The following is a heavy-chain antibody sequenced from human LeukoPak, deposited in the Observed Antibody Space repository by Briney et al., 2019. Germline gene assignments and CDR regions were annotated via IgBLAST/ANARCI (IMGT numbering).Heavy chain of an antibody. CDR3: ARDLGCSGGSCYGYYYYGMDV. V-gene: IGHV4-31*03. Sequence: PSETLSLTCTFSGGSISSGGYYGSWIRQHPGKGLEWIGYIYYSGSTYYNPSLKSRVTISVDTSKNQFSLKLSSVTAADTAVYYCARDLGCSGGSCYGYYYYGMDVWGQGTTVTVSS. J-gene: IGHJ6*02. CDR1: GGSISSGGYY. CDR2: IYYSGST. D-gene: IGHD2-15*01.